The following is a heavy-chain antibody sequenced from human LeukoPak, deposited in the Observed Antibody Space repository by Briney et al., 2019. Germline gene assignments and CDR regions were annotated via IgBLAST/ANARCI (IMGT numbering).Heavy chain of an antibody. Sequence: QTGESLRLSCAASGFTFDDYAMHWVRQAPGKGLEWVSGISWNSGSIGYADSVKGRFTISRDNAKNSLYLQMNSLRAEDTALYYCAKDFNYDSTRGYYFDYWGQGTLVTVSS. D-gene: IGHD3-22*01. CDR1: GFTFDDYA. CDR3: AKDFNYDSTRGYYFDY. V-gene: IGHV3-9*01. CDR2: ISWNSGSI. J-gene: IGHJ4*02.